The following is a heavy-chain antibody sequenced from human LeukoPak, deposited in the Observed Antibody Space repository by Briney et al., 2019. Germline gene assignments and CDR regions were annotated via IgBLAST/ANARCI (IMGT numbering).Heavy chain of an antibody. CDR2: IYPGDSDT. Sequence: GESLKISCKGSGYRFTSYWIGGVRQMPGKGLEWMGIIYPGDSDTRYSPSFQGQVTISADKSISTAYLQWSSLKASDTAMYYCARLPDYYGSGRLYYFDYWGQGTLVTVSS. CDR1: GYRFTSYW. CDR3: ARLPDYYGSGRLYYFDY. V-gene: IGHV5-51*01. D-gene: IGHD3-10*01. J-gene: IGHJ4*02.